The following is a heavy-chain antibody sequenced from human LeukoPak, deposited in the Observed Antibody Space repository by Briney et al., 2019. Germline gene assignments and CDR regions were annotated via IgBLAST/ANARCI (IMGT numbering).Heavy chain of an antibody. D-gene: IGHD3-22*01. V-gene: IGHV4-39*01. J-gene: IGHJ2*01. Sequence: SETLSLTCTVSGDSISSGGYYWGWIRQPPGKGLEWIGSIYYTRSTYYNPSLKSRVTISVDTSKNQFSLKLTSVTAADTAVYYCARGVTMIVVVIHDWYFDLWGRGTLVTVSS. CDR1: GDSISSGGYY. CDR3: ARGVTMIVVVIHDWYFDL. CDR2: IYYTRST.